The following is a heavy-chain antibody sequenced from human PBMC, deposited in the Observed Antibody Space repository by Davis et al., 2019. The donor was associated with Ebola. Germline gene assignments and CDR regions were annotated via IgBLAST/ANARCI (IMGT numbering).Heavy chain of an antibody. CDR2: ISGSGGST. V-gene: IGHV3-23*01. J-gene: IGHJ6*04. Sequence: GESLKISCVGSKFTFSTYAMHWVRQAPGKGLEWVSAISGSGGSTYYADSVKGRFTISRDDSKNTVFLQMNSLRAEDTAVYYCARVPVVPAEDGMDVWGKGTTVTVSS. D-gene: IGHD2-2*01. CDR3: ARVPVVPAEDGMDV. CDR1: KFTFSTYA.